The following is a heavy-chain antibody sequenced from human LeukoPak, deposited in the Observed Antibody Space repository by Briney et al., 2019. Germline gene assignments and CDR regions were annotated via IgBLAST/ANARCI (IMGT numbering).Heavy chain of an antibody. J-gene: IGHJ4*02. CDR2: IYYRVTS. CDR1: GDSISTYY. CDR3: ARDRYSYIDY. Sequence: SETLSLTCTVSGDSISTYYWSWIRQPPGKGLEWIGYIYYRVTSDYNPSLKSRVTMSVDMSTRQISLKLSSVTAADTAVYYCARDRYSYIDYWGQGTLVTVSS. V-gene: IGHV4-59*12. D-gene: IGHD5-18*01.